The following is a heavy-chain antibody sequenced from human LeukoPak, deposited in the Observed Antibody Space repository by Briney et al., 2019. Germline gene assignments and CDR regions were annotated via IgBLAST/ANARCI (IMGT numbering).Heavy chain of an antibody. V-gene: IGHV3-13*01. J-gene: IGHJ6*02. CDR2: IGTAGDT. CDR1: GFTFSSYD. D-gene: IGHD3-22*01. Sequence: GSLRLSCAASGFTFSSYDMHWVRQATGKGLEWVSAIGTAGDTYYPGSVKGRFTISRENAKNSLYLQMNSLRAGDTAVYYCARTGYYDSSGYYYYGMDVWGQGTTVTVSS. CDR3: ARTGYYDSSGYYYYGMDV.